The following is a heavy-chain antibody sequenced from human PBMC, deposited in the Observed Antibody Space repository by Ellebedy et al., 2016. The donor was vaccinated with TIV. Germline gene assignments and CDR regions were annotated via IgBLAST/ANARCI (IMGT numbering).Heavy chain of an antibody. V-gene: IGHV3-66*01. CDR1: GFTVSSNY. Sequence: GGSLRLXXAASGFTVSSNYMSWVRQAPGKGLEWVLVIYSGGSTYYADSVKGRFTISRDNSKNTLYLQMNSLRAEDTAVYYCARGLGSGSPPYYWGQGTLVTVSS. J-gene: IGHJ4*02. CDR2: IYSGGST. D-gene: IGHD3-10*01. CDR3: ARGLGSGSPPYY.